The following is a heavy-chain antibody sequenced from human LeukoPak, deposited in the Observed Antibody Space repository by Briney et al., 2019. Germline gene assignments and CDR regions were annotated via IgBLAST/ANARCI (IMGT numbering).Heavy chain of an antibody. Sequence: VASVKVSCKASGYTFTSYYMHWVRQAPGQGLEWMGIINPSGGSTSYAQKFQGRVTITRDTSTSTVYMELSRLRSEDTAVYYCARDREEGSYYYYGTDVGGQGTTVTLPS. CDR1: GYTFTSYY. CDR2: INPSGGST. V-gene: IGHV1-46*01. CDR3: ARDREEGSYYYYGTDV. D-gene: IGHD3-10*01. J-gene: IGHJ6*02.